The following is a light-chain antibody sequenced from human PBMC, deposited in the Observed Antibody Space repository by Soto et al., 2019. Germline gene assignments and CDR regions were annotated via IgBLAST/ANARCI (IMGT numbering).Light chain of an antibody. CDR2: DVT. J-gene: IGLJ1*01. CDR3: SSFAGGNIYV. Sequence: QSALTQPPSASGSPGQSVTISCSGTSSDVGGYNYVSWHQQHPGKAPKLLIYDVTKRPSGVPDRFSGSKSGYTASLTVSGLQAEDEADYYCSSFAGGNIYVFGPGTKLTVL. V-gene: IGLV2-8*01. CDR1: SSDVGGYNY.